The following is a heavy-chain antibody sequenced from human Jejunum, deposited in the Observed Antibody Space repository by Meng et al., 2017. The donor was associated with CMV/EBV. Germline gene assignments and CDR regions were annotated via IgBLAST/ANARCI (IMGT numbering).Heavy chain of an antibody. Sequence: STYSMKWVRQAPGKGLEWISFISRSSDTIYYADSVKGRFTTSRDNAKNSLYLQMNSLRAEDTAVYYCAREGCTSSTCYPLSDVYLWGQGTLVTVSS. CDR1: STYS. CDR2: ISRSSDTI. CDR3: AREGCTSSTCYPLSDVYL. J-gene: IGHJ4*02. V-gene: IGHV3-48*04. D-gene: IGHD2-2*01.